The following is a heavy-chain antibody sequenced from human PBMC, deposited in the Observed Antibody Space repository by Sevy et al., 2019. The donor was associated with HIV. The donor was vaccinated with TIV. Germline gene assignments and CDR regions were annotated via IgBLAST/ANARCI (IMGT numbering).Heavy chain of an antibody. CDR1: GGSISSSSYY. CDR3: ARHQRITIFGVVIRDLADFDY. D-gene: IGHD3-3*01. J-gene: IGHJ4*02. V-gene: IGHV4-39*01. Sequence: SETLSLTCTVSGGSISSSSYYWGWIRQPPGKGLEWIGSIYYSGSTYYNPSLKSRVTISVDTSKNQFSLKLSSVTAADTAVYYCARHQRITIFGVVIRDLADFDYLGQGTLVTVSS. CDR2: IYYSGST.